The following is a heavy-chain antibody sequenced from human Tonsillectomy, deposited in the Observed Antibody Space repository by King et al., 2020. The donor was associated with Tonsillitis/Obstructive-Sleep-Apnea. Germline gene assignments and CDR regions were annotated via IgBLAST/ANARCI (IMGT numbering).Heavy chain of an antibody. CDR3: ARNTGGGASYYFDY. V-gene: IGHV4-39*01. D-gene: IGHD3-16*01. CDR1: GGSISSSNYY. J-gene: IGHJ4*02. Sequence: QLQESGPGLVKPSETLSLICTVSGGSISSSNYYWGWIRQPPGKGLEWLGSIYYSGGTYYNPSLKSRVTISVDTSKNQFSLKLSSVTAADTAVYYCARNTGGGASYYFDYWGQGTLVTVSS. CDR2: IYYSGGT.